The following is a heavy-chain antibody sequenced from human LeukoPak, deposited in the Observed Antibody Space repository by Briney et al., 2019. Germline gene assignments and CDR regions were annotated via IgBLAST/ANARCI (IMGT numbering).Heavy chain of an antibody. J-gene: IGHJ3*02. CDR3: ARELGYYDSSLIDI. CDR2: IYTSGST. V-gene: IGHV4-61*02. D-gene: IGHD3-22*01. CDR1: GGSISSGSYY. Sequence: SETLSLTCTVSGGSISSGSYYWSWIRQPAGKGLEWIGRIYTSGSTNYNPSLKSRVTMSVDTSKNHISLKLSSVTAADTAVYYCARELGYYDSSLIDIWGQGTMVTVSS.